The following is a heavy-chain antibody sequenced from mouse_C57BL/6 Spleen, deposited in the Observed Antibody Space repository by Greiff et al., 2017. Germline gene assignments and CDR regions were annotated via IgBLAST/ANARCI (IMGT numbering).Heavy chain of an antibody. CDR3: ARSDYGSSFWYFDV. Sequence: QVQLQQSGPGLVAPSQSLSITCTVSGFSLTSYAISWVRQPPGKGLEWLGVIWTGGGTNYNSALKSRLSISTDNSKSQVFLKMNSLQTDDTARYXGARSDYGSSFWYFDVWGTGTTVTVSS. V-gene: IGHV2-9-1*01. CDR1: GFSLTSYA. CDR2: IWTGGGT. D-gene: IGHD1-1*01. J-gene: IGHJ1*03.